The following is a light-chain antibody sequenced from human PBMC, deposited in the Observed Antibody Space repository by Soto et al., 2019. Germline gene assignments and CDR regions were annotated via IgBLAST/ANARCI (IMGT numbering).Light chain of an antibody. V-gene: IGLV1-47*01. Sequence: QSVLTQPPSASGAPGQRGTISCSGNSSKIGSNYVYWYQQLPGTAPKLLIYRNNQRPSGVPDRFSGSKSGTSASLAISGLRSEDEADYYCAAWDDSLSGQVFGTGTKVTVL. CDR2: RNN. CDR1: SSKIGSNY. J-gene: IGLJ1*01. CDR3: AAWDDSLSGQV.